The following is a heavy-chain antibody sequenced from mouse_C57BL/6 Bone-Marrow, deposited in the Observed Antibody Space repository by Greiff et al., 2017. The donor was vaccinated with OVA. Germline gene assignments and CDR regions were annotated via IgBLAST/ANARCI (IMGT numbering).Heavy chain of an antibody. CDR2: IYPGNSDT. D-gene: IGHD2-10*01. CDR3: TRVLLGAYFDY. J-gene: IGHJ2*01. CDR1: GYTFTSYW. V-gene: IGHV1-5*01. Sequence: VQLQQSGTVLARPGASVKMSCKTSGYTFTSYWMHWVKQRPGQGLEWIGAIYPGNSDTRYNQKFKGKAKLTAVTSASTAYMELSSLTNEDSAVYYCTRVLLGAYFDYWGQGTTLTVSS.